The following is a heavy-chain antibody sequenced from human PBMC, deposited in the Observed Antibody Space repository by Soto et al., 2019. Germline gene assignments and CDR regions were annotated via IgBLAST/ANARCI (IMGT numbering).Heavy chain of an antibody. CDR2: IRDKNEDT. V-gene: IGHV1-18*01. Sequence: QVHLVQSGAELKKPGASVRVSCKASGYSFTRNGISWVRQAPGQGLEWMGWIRDKNEDTNYAQKFQARVIMTTDTSTSTAYMELRSLRSDDTAVYYCVRDRDSDTWPSRDVWGQGTTVTVSS. CDR1: GYSFTRNG. CDR3: VRDRDSDTWPSRDV. D-gene: IGHD1-26*01. J-gene: IGHJ6*02.